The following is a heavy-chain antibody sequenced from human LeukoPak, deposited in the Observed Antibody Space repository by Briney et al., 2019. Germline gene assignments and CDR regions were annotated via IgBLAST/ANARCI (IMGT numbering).Heavy chain of an antibody. CDR2: IYYSGST. Sequence: SETLSLTCTVSGGSISNYYWSWIRQPPGKGLEWIGYIYYSGSTNYNPSLKSRVTISVDTSKNQFSLKLSSVTAADTAVYYCARDSRSGYYFYYYGMDVWGQGTTVTVSS. J-gene: IGHJ6*02. CDR3: ARDSRSGYYFYYYGMDV. D-gene: IGHD2/OR15-2a*01. CDR1: GGSISNYY. V-gene: IGHV4-59*01.